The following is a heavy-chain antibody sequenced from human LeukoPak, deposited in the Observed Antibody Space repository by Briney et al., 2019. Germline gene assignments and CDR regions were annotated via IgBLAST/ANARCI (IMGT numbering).Heavy chain of an antibody. CDR1: GFTFSSYG. CDR3: AKGPPWAYYFDY. CDR2: ISHDGSNK. V-gene: IGHV3-30*18. Sequence: GGSLRLSCAASGFTFSSYGMHWVRQAPGKGLEWVAVISHDGSNKYYADSVKGRFTISRDNSKNTLYLQMNSLRAEDTAVYYCAKGPPWAYYFDYWGQGALVTVSS. D-gene: IGHD3-16*01. J-gene: IGHJ4*02.